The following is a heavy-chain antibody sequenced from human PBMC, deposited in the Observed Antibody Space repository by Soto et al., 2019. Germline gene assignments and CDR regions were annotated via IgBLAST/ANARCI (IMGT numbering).Heavy chain of an antibody. CDR2: IYHSGST. CDR3: ARRTYYYDSSGYSHPSFDY. CDR1: GVSINSYY. V-gene: IGHV4-59*01. D-gene: IGHD3-22*01. J-gene: IGHJ4*02. Sequence: PSETLSLTCTVSGVSINSYYWSWIRQPPGKGLEWIGYIYHSGSTNYNPSLKSRVTISVDTSKNQFSLKLSSVSAADTAVYYCARRTYYYDSSGYSHPSFDYWGQGTLVTVSS.